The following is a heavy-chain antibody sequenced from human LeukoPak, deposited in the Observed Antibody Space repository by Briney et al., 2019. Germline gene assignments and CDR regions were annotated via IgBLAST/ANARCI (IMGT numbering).Heavy chain of an antibody. CDR1: GFIFPDYW. CDR2: IRGDGRAT. Sequence: GALRLSCAASGFIFPDYWMHWVRQAPGKELVWVARIRGDGRATTYADSVKGRFTISRDNAKNSLYLQMNSLRAEDTAVYYCARDIGYCSSTSCYDWFDPWGQGTLVTVSS. V-gene: IGHV3-74*03. CDR3: ARDIGYCSSTSCYDWFDP. J-gene: IGHJ5*02. D-gene: IGHD2-2*01.